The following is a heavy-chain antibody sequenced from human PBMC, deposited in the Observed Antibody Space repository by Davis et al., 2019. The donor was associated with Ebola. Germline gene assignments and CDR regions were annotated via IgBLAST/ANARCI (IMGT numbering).Heavy chain of an antibody. CDR1: GYTFTGYY. D-gene: IGHD3-22*01. V-gene: IGHV1-2*06. Sequence: AASVKVSCKASGYTFTGYYIHWVRQAPGQGLEWMGRINPNSGGTNYAQKFQGRVTMTRDTSISTTYMELSRLRSDDTAVYYCAGVTYYYDSSGYYHEYFQHWGQGTLVTVSS. CDR2: INPNSGGT. CDR3: AGVTYYYDSSGYYHEYFQH. J-gene: IGHJ1*01.